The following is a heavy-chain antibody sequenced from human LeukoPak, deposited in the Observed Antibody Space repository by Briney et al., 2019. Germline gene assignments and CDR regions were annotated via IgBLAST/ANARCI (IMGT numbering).Heavy chain of an antibody. CDR3: ANSGDYYYGSGSYRFDY. J-gene: IGHJ4*02. CDR2: ISWNSGSI. CDR1: GFTFDDYA. D-gene: IGHD3-10*01. V-gene: IGHV3-9*01. Sequence: QPGRSLRLSCAASGFTFDDYAMHCVRQAPGKGLEWVSGISWNSGSIGYADSVKGRFTISRDNAKNSLYLQMNSLRAEDTALYYCANSGDYYYGSGSYRFDYWGQGTLVTVSS.